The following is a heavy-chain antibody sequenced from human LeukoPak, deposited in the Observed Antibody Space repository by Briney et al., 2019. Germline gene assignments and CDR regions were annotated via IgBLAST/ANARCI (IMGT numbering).Heavy chain of an antibody. CDR2: ISGSGGST. CDR1: GFTFSSYA. J-gene: IGHJ3*02. Sequence: PGGSLRLSCAASGFTFSSYAMSWVRQAPGKGLEWISAISGSGGSTYYADSVKGRFTISRDNSKNTLYLQMNSLRAEDTAVYYCAKAYSSSWYRNDAFDIWGQGTMVTVSS. V-gene: IGHV3-23*01. CDR3: AKAYSSSWYRNDAFDI. D-gene: IGHD6-13*01.